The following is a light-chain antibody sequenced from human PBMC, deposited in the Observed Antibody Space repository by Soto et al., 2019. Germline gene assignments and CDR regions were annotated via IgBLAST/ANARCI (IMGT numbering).Light chain of an antibody. Sequence: EIVMTQSPATLSVSPGERATLSCRASQSVSRNLAWYQQKPGQAPRLLIYGASTRATGLPSRFSGSGSGTEFTLTISSLHSEDFAVYYCQQYNNWPPWTFGKGTKVEIK. CDR3: QQYNNWPPWT. CDR2: GAS. J-gene: IGKJ1*01. V-gene: IGKV3-15*01. CDR1: QSVSRN.